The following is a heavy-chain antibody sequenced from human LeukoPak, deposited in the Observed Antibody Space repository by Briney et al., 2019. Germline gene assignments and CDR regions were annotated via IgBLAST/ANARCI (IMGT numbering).Heavy chain of an antibody. Sequence: QPGGSLRLSCAASGFTFSSYGMHWVRRAPGKGLEWVSYISNSGSPIYYADSVKGRFTISRDNAKNSLYLQMNSLRAEDTAVYYCARKYCSSTSCLFDYWGQGTLVTVSS. CDR3: ARKYCSSTSCLFDY. CDR1: GFTFSSYG. D-gene: IGHD2-2*01. CDR2: ISNSGSPI. V-gene: IGHV3-48*04. J-gene: IGHJ4*02.